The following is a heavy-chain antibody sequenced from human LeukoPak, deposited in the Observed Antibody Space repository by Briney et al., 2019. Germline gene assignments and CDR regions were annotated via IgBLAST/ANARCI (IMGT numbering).Heavy chain of an antibody. Sequence: PAGGSLRLSCAASGFTFDDYGMSWVRQAPGKGLEWVSGINWNGGSTGYADSVKGRFTISRDNAKNSLYLQMNSLRAEDTAVYYCAKDSPYSSSYFDYWGQGTLFPVSS. V-gene: IGHV3-20*04. CDR3: AKDSPYSSSYFDY. D-gene: IGHD6-6*01. CDR2: INWNGGST. CDR1: GFTFDDYG. J-gene: IGHJ4*02.